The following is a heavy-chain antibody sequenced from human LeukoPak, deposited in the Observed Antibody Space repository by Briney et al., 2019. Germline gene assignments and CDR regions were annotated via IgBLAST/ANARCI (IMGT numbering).Heavy chain of an antibody. J-gene: IGHJ4*02. Sequence: GGPLRLSCAASGFTFSSYWMSWVRQAPGKGLEWVANIKQDGSEKYYVDSVKGRFHISRDNAKNSLYLQMNSLRAEDTAVYYCARGSSSWYHSVNDYWGQGTLVTVSS. CDR2: IKQDGSEK. D-gene: IGHD6-13*01. V-gene: IGHV3-7*04. CDR1: GFTFSSYW. CDR3: ARGSSSWYHSVNDY.